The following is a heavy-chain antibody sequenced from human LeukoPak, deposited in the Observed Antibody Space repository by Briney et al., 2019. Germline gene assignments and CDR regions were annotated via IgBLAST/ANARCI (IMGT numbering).Heavy chain of an antibody. CDR3: ARSRASGSLNQYYFDY. Sequence: GGSLRLSCAASGFTFSDYYMSWVRQAPGKGLEWVSYISSSGGYTTYADSVKGRFTISRDNAKNSLYLQMNSLRAEDTAVYYCARSRASGSLNQYYFDYWGQRTLVTVS. V-gene: IGHV3-11*06. D-gene: IGHD1-26*01. J-gene: IGHJ4*02. CDR2: ISSSGGYT. CDR1: GFTFSDYY.